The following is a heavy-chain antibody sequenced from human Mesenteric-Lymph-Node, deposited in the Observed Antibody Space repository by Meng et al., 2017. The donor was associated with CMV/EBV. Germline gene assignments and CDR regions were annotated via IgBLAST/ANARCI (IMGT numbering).Heavy chain of an antibody. J-gene: IGHJ4*02. D-gene: IGHD1-26*01. CDR3: ARGPPRIRGSYYFDY. V-gene: IGHV1-8*03. CDR2: MNPNSGNT. CDR1: GYTFTGYY. Sequence: ASVKVSCKASGYTFTGYYMHWVRQAPGQGLEWMGWMNPNSGNTGYAQKFQGRVTITRTTSISTAYMELSSLRSEDTAVYYCARGPPRIRGSYYFDYWGQGTLVTVSS.